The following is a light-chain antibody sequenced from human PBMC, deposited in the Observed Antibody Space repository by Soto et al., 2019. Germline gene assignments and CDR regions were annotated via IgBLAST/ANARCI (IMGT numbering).Light chain of an antibody. CDR2: SAS. J-gene: IGKJ1*01. CDR1: QSVNTYY. V-gene: IGKV3-20*01. CDR3: QYYGSSPWT. Sequence: EIVWTQSPGTLSLSPGERATLSCRASQSVNTYYLAWYQQKPGQAPRLLIYSASSRATGIPDMFSGSGSGTDFTLTISRLEPEDFVVYYCQYYGSSPWTFGQGTKVEIK.